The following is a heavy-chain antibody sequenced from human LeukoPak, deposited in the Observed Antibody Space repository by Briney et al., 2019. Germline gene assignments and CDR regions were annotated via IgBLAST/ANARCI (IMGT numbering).Heavy chain of an antibody. Sequence: ASVKVSCKASGYTFTGYYMHWVRRAPGQGLEWMGWINPNSGGTNYAQKFQGRVTMTRDTSISTAYMELSRLRSDDTAVYYCARDPDCSGGSCHTGWFDPWGQGTLVTVSS. CDR3: ARDPDCSGGSCHTGWFDP. V-gene: IGHV1-2*02. J-gene: IGHJ5*02. D-gene: IGHD2-15*01. CDR1: GYTFTGYY. CDR2: INPNSGGT.